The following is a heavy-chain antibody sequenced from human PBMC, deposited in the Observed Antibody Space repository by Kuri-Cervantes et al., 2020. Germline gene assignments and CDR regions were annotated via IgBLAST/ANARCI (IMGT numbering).Heavy chain of an antibody. J-gene: IGHJ6*02. D-gene: IGHD6-13*01. V-gene: IGHV1-46*01. CDR1: GYTFTSYY. CDR2: INPSGGST. CDR3: ARDQAAAYYYYYYGMDV. Sequence: ASVKVSCKASGYTFTSYYMHWVRQAPGQGLEWMGIINPSGGSTSYAQKFQGRVTMTRDTSTSTVYMELSSLRSEDTAVYYCARDQAAAYYYYYYGMDVWGQGTTVTVSS.